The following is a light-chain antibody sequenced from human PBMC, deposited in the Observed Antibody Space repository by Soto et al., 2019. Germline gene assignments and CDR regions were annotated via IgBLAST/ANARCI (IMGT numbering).Light chain of an antibody. CDR3: QQYGNSRWT. V-gene: IGKV3-20*01. Sequence: EIVLTQSPDTLSLSPGERATLSCRASQSVSSSYLAWYQQTPGQAPRLLIYGTSNRATGIPDRFSGSGSGTDFTLTISRLEPEYFAVYYCQQYGNSRWTVGQGTKVEIK. CDR2: GTS. J-gene: IGKJ1*01. CDR1: QSVSSSY.